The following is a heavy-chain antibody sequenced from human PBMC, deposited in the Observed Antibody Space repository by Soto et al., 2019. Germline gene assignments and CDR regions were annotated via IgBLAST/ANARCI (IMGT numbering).Heavy chain of an antibody. CDR2: INGGDDSE. CDR3: TKDSRGGIISATHDH. D-gene: IGHD5-12*01. CDR1: GFTFIRSP. Sequence: PGGSLRLSCAVSGFTFIRSPMSWVLRAPWKGLEWVSGINGGDDSEHYVDSVRGRFTIIRDNSKNSLLLQMNSLRVEDTAIYYCTKDSRGGIISATHDHSGQGTQVTVSS. V-gene: IGHV3-23*01. J-gene: IGHJ4*02.